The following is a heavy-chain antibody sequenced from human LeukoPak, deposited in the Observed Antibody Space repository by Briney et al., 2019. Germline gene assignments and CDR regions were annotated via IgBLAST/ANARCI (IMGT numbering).Heavy chain of an antibody. D-gene: IGHD1-14*01. CDR1: GYSISSGYY. CDR2: IYHSGST. Sequence: SETLSLTCTVSGYSISSGYYWGWIRQPPGRGLEWIGSIYHSGSTYYNPSLKSRDTISVDTSKNQFSLKLSSVTAADTAVYYCARVPTNWYFDLWGRGTLVTVSS. J-gene: IGHJ2*01. V-gene: IGHV4-38-2*02. CDR3: ARVPTNWYFDL.